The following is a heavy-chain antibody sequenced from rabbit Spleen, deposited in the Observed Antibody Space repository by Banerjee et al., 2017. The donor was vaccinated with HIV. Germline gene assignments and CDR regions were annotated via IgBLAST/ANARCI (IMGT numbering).Heavy chain of an antibody. CDR1: GFSFSNSDY. Sequence: QSLEESGGDLVKPGASLTLTCTASGFSFSNSDYICWVRQAPGKGLELIACIYGGSSGNGWYASWVNGRSTISKTSSTTVTLQMTSLTAADTATYFCARDTSSSFSSYGMDLWGPGTLVTVS. D-gene: IGHD1-1*01. V-gene: IGHV1S40*01. CDR3: ARDTSSSFSSYGMDL. J-gene: IGHJ6*01. CDR2: IYGGSSGNG.